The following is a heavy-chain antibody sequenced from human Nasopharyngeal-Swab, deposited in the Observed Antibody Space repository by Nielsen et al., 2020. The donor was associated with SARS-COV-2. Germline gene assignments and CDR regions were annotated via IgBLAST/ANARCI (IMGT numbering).Heavy chain of an antibody. CDR2: ISGHNGVT. CDR1: GYTFTTYG. CDR3: ARDIEEWLVLPSLSFDY. D-gene: IGHD5-18*01. Sequence: ASVKVSCKASGYTFTTYGISWVRQAPGQGLEWMGWISGHNGVTNFARKFQGRVTLTAETSTKTAYMEFWSLGSDDTAVYYCARDIEEWLVLPSLSFDYWGQGTLVTVSS. J-gene: IGHJ4*02. V-gene: IGHV1-18*01.